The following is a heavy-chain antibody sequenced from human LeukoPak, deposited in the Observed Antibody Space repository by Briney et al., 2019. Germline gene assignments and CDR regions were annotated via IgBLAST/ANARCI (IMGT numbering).Heavy chain of an antibody. CDR1: GFTFSNYA. J-gene: IGHJ4*02. D-gene: IGHD3-10*01. CDR3: AKDTYDFGSGTYPPDY. Sequence: GGSLRLSCAASGFTFSNYAMHWVRQAPGKGLEWVGDISYEGSNKYYADSVKGRFTISRDNSKNTLYLQMNSLRTEDTAVYYCAKDTYDFGSGTYPPDYWGQGTLVTVSS. V-gene: IGHV3-30*18. CDR2: ISYEGSNK.